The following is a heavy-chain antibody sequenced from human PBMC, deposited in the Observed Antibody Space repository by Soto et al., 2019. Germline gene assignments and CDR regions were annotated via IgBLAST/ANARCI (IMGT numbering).Heavy chain of an antibody. D-gene: IGHD5-18*01. Sequence: QVQLVQSGAEVKKPGASVKVSCKVSGYSLTELSMHWVRQAPGKGLEGMGGFEPEDDETIYAQKFQGRVTMTEDTSTDTAYMELNSLRSDDTAVYFCATGFLGYTYGDGGDYWGQGTLVTVTS. CDR3: ATGFLGYTYGDGGDY. CDR1: GYSLTELS. V-gene: IGHV1-24*01. CDR2: FEPEDDET. J-gene: IGHJ4*02.